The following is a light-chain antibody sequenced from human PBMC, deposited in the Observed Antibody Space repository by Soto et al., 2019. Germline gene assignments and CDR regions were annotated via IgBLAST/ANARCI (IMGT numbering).Light chain of an antibody. CDR1: QSVLYSSSNRNY. CDR2: WAS. V-gene: IGKV4-1*01. Sequence: DIVMTQSPDSLAVSLGERATINCKSSQSVLYSSSNRNYLAWYQQKPGQTPKLLISWASTRESGVPDRFSGSGSGTDFTLTISSLQAEDVAVYYCQHFFSPPFPFGQGTKLEIK. CDR3: QHFFSPPFP. J-gene: IGKJ2*01.